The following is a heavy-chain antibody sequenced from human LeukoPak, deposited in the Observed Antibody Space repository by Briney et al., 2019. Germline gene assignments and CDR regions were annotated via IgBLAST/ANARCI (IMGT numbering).Heavy chain of an antibody. CDR1: GYTFTSYG. CDR2: IIPIFGTA. D-gene: IGHD3-22*01. CDR3: ARDLGDSSGYYYVS. J-gene: IGHJ4*02. V-gene: IGHV1-69*06. Sequence: ASVKVSCKASGYTFTSYGISWVRQAPGQGLEWMGGIIPIFGTANYAQKFQGRVTITADKSTSTAYMELSSLRSEDTAVYYCARDLGDSSGYYYVSWGQGTLVTVSS.